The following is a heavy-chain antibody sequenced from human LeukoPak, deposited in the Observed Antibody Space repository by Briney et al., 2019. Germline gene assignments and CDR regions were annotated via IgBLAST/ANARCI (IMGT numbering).Heavy chain of an antibody. Sequence: ASVKVSCKASGYTFTGYYMHWVRQAPGQGLEWMGWINPNSGGTNYAQKFQGWVTMTRDTSISTAYMELSRLRSDDTAVYYCARDLFSIAAAGAVGMDYYGMDVWGQGTTVTVSS. CDR2: INPNSGGT. CDR1: GYTFTGYY. D-gene: IGHD6-13*01. J-gene: IGHJ6*02. CDR3: ARDLFSIAAAGAVGMDYYGMDV. V-gene: IGHV1-2*04.